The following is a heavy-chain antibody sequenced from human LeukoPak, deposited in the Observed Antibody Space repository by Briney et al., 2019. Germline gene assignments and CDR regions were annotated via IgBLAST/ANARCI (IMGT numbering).Heavy chain of an antibody. Sequence: SGPTLVKPTQTLTLTCTFSGFSLSTSGVGVGWIRQPPGKALEWLALIYWDDDKRYSPSLKSRLTITKDTSKNQVVLTMTNMDPVDTATYYCARTLWYDSSGYYDYYFDYWGQGTLVTVSS. CDR2: IYWDDDK. CDR3: ARTLWYDSSGYYDYYFDY. D-gene: IGHD3-22*01. CDR1: GFSLSTSGVG. J-gene: IGHJ4*02. V-gene: IGHV2-5*02.